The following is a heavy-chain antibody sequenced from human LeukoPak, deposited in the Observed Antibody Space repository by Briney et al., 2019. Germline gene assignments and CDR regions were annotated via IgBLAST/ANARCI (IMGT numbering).Heavy chain of an antibody. Sequence: GGSLRLSCAASGFTVSSNYMSWVRQAPGKGLEWVSYINSDSSTIHYADSVKGRFTISRDNAEKSLYMQMNSLRDEDTAVYYCVRDTSWAFDIWGQGTMVTVSS. J-gene: IGHJ3*02. CDR2: INSDSSTI. CDR1: GFTVSSNY. CDR3: VRDTSWAFDI. V-gene: IGHV3-48*02.